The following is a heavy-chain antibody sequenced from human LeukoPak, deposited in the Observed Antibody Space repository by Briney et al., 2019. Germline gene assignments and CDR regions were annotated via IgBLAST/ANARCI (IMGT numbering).Heavy chain of an antibody. CDR1: GYTLTELS. J-gene: IGHJ5*02. Sequence: ASVKVSCKVSGYTLTELSMHWVRQAPGKGLEWMGGFDPEDGETIYAQKFQGRVTMTEDTSTDTAYMELSSLRSEDTAVYYCATSLDSSGYNWFDPWGQGTLVTVSS. V-gene: IGHV1-24*01. CDR2: FDPEDGET. D-gene: IGHD3-22*01. CDR3: ATSLDSSGYNWFDP.